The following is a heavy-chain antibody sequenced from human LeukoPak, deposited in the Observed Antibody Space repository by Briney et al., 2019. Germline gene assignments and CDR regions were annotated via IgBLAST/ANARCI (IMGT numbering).Heavy chain of an antibody. D-gene: IGHD3-22*01. CDR1: GGSSSSGGYS. Sequence: SETLSLTCAVSGGSSSSGGYSWSWIRQPPGKGLEWIGYIYHSGSTYYNPSLKSRVTISVDRSKNQFSLKLSSVTAADTAVYYCARYYYDSSGYDAFDIWGQGTMVTVSS. CDR3: ARYYYDSSGYDAFDI. J-gene: IGHJ3*02. V-gene: IGHV4-30-2*01. CDR2: IYHSGST.